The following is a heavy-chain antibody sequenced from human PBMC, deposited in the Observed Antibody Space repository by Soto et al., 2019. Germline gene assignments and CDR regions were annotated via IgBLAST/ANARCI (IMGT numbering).Heavy chain of an antibody. Sequence: QVELLQYGAELQTPRTSVKVSCKASAVTCKNSIISWVRQARGRGLQWLGGIIPFSGKADYAQRFQGRVTITADESTSAAYMEVSILRWDDTAVYYWAREHWYPLSSFDHYSGMDVWGQGTTVTVSS. V-gene: IGHV1-69*01. D-gene: IGHD2-8*02. CDR3: AREHWYPLSSFDHYSGMDV. J-gene: IGHJ6*02. CDR2: IIPFSGKA. CDR1: AVTCKNSI.